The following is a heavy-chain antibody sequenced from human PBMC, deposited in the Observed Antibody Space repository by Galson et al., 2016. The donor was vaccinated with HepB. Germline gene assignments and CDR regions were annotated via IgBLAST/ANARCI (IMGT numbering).Heavy chain of an antibody. Sequence: SLRLSCAASGFTFSSYAMHWVRQAPGKGLEWVAVISNDGSDKYYADSVKGRFTISRDNSKNTLTLQMNSLRGEDTAVYYCAKDIAADGYHDFFDYWGQGTLVIVTS. CDR2: ISNDGSDK. V-gene: IGHV3-30*04. D-gene: IGHD6-13*01. CDR3: AKDIAADGYHDFFDY. J-gene: IGHJ4*02. CDR1: GFTFSSYA.